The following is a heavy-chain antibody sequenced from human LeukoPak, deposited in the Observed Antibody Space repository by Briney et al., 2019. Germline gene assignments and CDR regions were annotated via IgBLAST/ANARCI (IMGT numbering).Heavy chain of an antibody. Sequence: ASVKVSYKTSGYSFNSHHVHWVRQAPGQGLEWMGVKFSHDGTTSYTQNFQGRLTMTRDTSTSTVYMELSSLRSEDTAVYYCARDSGNFHYDMDVWGQGTTVIVS. CDR1: GYSFNSHH. V-gene: IGHV1-46*02. D-gene: IGHD3-10*01. CDR3: ARDSGNFHYDMDV. CDR2: KFSHDGTT. J-gene: IGHJ6*02.